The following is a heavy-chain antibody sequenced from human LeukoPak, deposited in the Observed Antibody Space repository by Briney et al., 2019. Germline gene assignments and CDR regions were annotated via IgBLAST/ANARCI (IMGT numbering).Heavy chain of an antibody. CDR2: FDPEDGET. J-gene: IGHJ6*03. Sequence: AASVKVSCKVSGYTLTELSMHWVRQAPGKGLEWMGGFDPEDGETIYAQKFQGRVTMTEDTSTDTAYMELSSLRSEDTAVYYCATAGIAAAGNYYYYYMDVWGKGTTVTVSS. V-gene: IGHV1-24*01. D-gene: IGHD6-13*01. CDR1: GYTLTELS. CDR3: ATAGIAAAGNYYYYYMDV.